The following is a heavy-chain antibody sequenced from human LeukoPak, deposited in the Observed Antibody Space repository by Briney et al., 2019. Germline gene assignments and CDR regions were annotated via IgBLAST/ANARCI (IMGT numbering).Heavy chain of an antibody. CDR1: GGSISSYY. V-gene: IGHV4-59*01. D-gene: IGHD3-9*01. CDR2: IYYSGST. CDR3: AREGVYDILTGYPVSAFDI. J-gene: IGHJ3*02. Sequence: PSETLSLTCTVSGGSISSYYWSWIRQPPGKGLEWIGYIYYSGSTNYNPSLKSRVTISVDTSKNQFSLKLSSVTAADTAVYYCAREGVYDILTGYPVSAFDIWGQGTMVTVSS.